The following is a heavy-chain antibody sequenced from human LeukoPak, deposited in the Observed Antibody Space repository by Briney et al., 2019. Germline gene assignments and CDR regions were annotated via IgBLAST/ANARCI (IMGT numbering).Heavy chain of an antibody. J-gene: IGHJ4*02. Sequence: SETLSLTCTVSGGSVSSGSYYWSWIRQPPGKGLEWIGYIYYSGSTNYNPSLKSRVTISVDTSKNQFSLKLSSVTAADTAVYYCARSHCSSTSCPDYFDYWGQGTLVTVFS. CDR3: ARSHCSSTSCPDYFDY. V-gene: IGHV4-61*01. CDR2: IYYSGST. D-gene: IGHD2-2*01. CDR1: GGSVSSGSYY.